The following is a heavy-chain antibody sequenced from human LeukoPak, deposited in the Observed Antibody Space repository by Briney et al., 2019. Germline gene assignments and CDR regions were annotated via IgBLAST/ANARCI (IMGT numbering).Heavy chain of an antibody. J-gene: IGHJ4*02. CDR2: IDSGGSST. V-gene: IGHV3-74*01. Sequence: GGSLRLSCAASGFTFDDYAMHWVRQAPGKGLVWVSRIDSGGSSTRYANSVKGRFTISRDNAKNTVYLQMTSLRAEDTAMYYCAGVGATTPFDYWGRGILVTVSS. CDR3: AGVGATTPFDY. CDR1: GFTFDDYA. D-gene: IGHD1-26*01.